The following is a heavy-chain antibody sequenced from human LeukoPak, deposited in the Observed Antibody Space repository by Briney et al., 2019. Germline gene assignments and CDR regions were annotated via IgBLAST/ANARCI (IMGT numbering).Heavy chain of an antibody. CDR1: GFDFSNYY. CDR3: ARVLEMGPDDL. J-gene: IGHJ5*02. CDR2: LSNSGRSI. D-gene: IGHD5-24*01. V-gene: IGHV3-11*04. Sequence: GGSLRLSCVASGFDFSNYYMSWIRQAPGKGLELIAHLSNSGRSINHADSVKGRFTISRDNGKKTLFLQMDSLRSEDTAMYFCARVLEMGPDDLWGQGTLVTVSS.